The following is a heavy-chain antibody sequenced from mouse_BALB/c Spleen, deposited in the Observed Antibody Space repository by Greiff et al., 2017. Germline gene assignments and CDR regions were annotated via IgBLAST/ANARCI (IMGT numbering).Heavy chain of an antibody. CDR3: ARDAITRFAY. Sequence: VKLMESGPGLVAPSQSLSITCTVSGFSLTSYGVHWVRQPPGKGLEWLGVIWAGGSTNYNSALMSRLSISKDNSKSQVFLKMNSLQTDDTAMYYCARDAITRFAYWGQGTLVTVSA. CDR2: IWAGGST. D-gene: IGHD1-1*01. J-gene: IGHJ3*01. CDR1: GFSLTSYG. V-gene: IGHV2-9*02.